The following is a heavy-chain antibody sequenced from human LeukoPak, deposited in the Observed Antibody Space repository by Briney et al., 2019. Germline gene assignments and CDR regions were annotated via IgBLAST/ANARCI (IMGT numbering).Heavy chain of an antibody. CDR3: ASAMTTVTTADY. CDR1: GGSFSGYY. D-gene: IGHD4-17*01. CDR2: VNHSGST. Sequence: SETLSLTCAVYGGSFSGYYWSWIRQPPGKGLEWIGEVNHSGSTNYNPSLKSRVTISVDTSKNQFSLKLSSVTAADTAVYYCASAMTTVTTADYWGQGTLVTVSS. J-gene: IGHJ4*02. V-gene: IGHV4-34*01.